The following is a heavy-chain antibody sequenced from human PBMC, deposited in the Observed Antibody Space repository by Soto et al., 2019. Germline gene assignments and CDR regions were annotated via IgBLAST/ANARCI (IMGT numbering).Heavy chain of an antibody. CDR3: ATGGAMGTALSLGMDV. Sequence: DLVESGGNVVQPVRSLRLSCAASGLTFSTDGMHWVRQAPGQGLEWVTLIWYDGSTEYYAESVKGRITISRDKLKNTTYPQMSSLRGDDTAAYYCATGGAMGTALSLGMDVWVQGTTVSVAS. D-gene: IGHD3-16*02. J-gene: IGHJ6*02. V-gene: IGHV3-33*01. CDR1: GLTFSTDG. CDR2: IWYDGSTE.